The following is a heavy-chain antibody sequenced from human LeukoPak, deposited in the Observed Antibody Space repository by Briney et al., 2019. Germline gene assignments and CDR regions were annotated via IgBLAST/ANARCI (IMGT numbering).Heavy chain of an antibody. CDR2: IYSGGST. CDR1: GFTVSSNY. Sequence: GGSLRLSCAASGFTVSSNYMSWVRQAPGKGLEWVSVIYSGGSTYYADSVKGRFTISRDNSKNTLYLQMNSLRAEDTAVYYCARDRAIVAAGRIGTYYGMDVWGQGTTVTVSS. D-gene: IGHD6-13*01. CDR3: ARDRAIVAAGRIGTYYGMDV. V-gene: IGHV3-66*01. J-gene: IGHJ6*02.